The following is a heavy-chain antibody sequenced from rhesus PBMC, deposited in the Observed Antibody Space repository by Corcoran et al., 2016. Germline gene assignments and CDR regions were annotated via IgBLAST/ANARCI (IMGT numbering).Heavy chain of an antibody. CDR3: ARRIARHNSLDV. V-gene: IGHV4-122*02. Sequence: QVQLQESGPGLVKPSETLSLTCAVSGYSISSGYSWSWIRKPPGKGLAWIGYITYSGITRSNPSLQARVTISSDTSQNPFSLKLRSVTAADTAVYYCARRIARHNSLDVWGRGVLVTVSS. J-gene: IGHJ5-2*02. CDR1: GYSISSGYS. CDR2: ITYSGIT. D-gene: IGHD2-15*01.